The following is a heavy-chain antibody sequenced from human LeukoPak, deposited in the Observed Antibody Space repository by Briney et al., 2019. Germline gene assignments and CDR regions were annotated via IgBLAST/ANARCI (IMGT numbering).Heavy chain of an antibody. V-gene: IGHV1-8*01. Sequence: SVTVSCKASGYTFTSYDINWVRQANAQGLEWMGWRNPNSGRTAFAQKFQDRLTMTTDTSIRTAYLQLMSLTSADATVYYCARGAARTNGMDVWGQGTTVTVSS. J-gene: IGHJ6*02. D-gene: IGHD6-13*01. CDR1: GYTFTSYD. CDR3: ARGAARTNGMDV. CDR2: RNPNSGRT.